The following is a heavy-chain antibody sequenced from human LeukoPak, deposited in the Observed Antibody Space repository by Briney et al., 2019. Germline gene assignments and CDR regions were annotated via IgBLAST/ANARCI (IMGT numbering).Heavy chain of an antibody. CDR2: ISSSSSYI. Sequence: GGSLRLSCAASRFTFSSYAMSWVRQAPGKGLEWVSSISSSSSYIYYGDSVKGRFTISRDNAKNSLYLQMNSLRAEDTAIYYCARGEVRGRYFDWLSGAAFYWGQGTLVTVSS. CDR3: ARGEVRGRYFDWLSGAAFY. V-gene: IGHV3-21*01. J-gene: IGHJ4*02. D-gene: IGHD3-9*01. CDR1: RFTFSSYA.